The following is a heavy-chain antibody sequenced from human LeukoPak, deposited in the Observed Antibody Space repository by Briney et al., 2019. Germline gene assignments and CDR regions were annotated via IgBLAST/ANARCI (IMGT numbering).Heavy chain of an antibody. CDR2: IYSTGIT. V-gene: IGHV4-4*07. CDR3: ARDLVCSGANCFSVWFDP. D-gene: IGHD2-15*01. J-gene: IGHJ5*02. Sequence: SETLSLTCTVFGGSINSYYWSWIRQSAGKGLEWIGRIYSTGITDYNPSLKSRVSMSIDMSKNQFSLKLYSVTAADTAVYFCARDLVCSGANCFSVWFDPWGQGTLVTVSS. CDR1: GGSINSYY.